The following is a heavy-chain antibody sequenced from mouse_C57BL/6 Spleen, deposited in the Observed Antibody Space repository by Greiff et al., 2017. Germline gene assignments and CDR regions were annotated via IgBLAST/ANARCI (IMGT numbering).Heavy chain of an antibody. CDR1: GFSLTSYG. D-gene: IGHD2-2*01. J-gene: IGHJ4*01. CDR3: AKKRGYDDAMDY. CDR2: IWSGGST. Sequence: QVQLKESGPGLVQPSQSLSITCTVSGFSLTSYGVHWVRQSPGKGLEWLGVIWSGGSTDYNAAFMSRLSITKDNSKSQVFFKMNSRQADDTAIYYCAKKRGYDDAMDYWGQGTSVTVSS. V-gene: IGHV2-5*01.